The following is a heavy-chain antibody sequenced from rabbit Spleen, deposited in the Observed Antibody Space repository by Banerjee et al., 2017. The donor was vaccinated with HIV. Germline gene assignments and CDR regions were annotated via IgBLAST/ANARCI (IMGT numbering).Heavy chain of an antibody. Sequence: QSLEESGGDLVQPEGSLALTCTASGFSFSSNYYMCWVRQAPGKGLEWIACISYGGSTYYANWAKGRFTISKTSSTTVTLHMPSLTAADTASYFCARDTGTSFSSYGMDLWGQGTLVTVS. J-gene: IGHJ6*01. CDR1: GFSFSSNYY. CDR2: ISYGGST. CDR3: ARDTGTSFSSYGMDL. V-gene: IGHV1S40*01. D-gene: IGHD8-1*01.